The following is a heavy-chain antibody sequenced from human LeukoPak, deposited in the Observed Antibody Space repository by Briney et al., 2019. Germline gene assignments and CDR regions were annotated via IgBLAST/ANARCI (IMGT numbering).Heavy chain of an antibody. V-gene: IGHV4-39*01. D-gene: IGHD3-3*01. CDR1: GGSISSSSYY. CDR2: IYYRGRT. CDR3: ARHTPITIFGVVTPGYYGMDV. Sequence: SETLSLTCTVSGGSISSSSYYWGWIRQPPGKGLEGIGSIYYRGRTYYNPSLKRRDTISVATSKSQFSLKLSSVTAADTAVYYCARHTPITIFGVVTPGYYGMDVWGQGTTVTVSS. J-gene: IGHJ6*02.